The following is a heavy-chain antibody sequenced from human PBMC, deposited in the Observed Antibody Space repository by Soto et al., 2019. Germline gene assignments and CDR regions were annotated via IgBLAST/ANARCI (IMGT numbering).Heavy chain of an antibody. Sequence: EVQLLESGGGLVQPGGSLRRSCAASGFTFSSYAMSWVRQAPGQGLEWVSAISGSGGSTYYADSVKGRFTISRDNSKNTLYLQMNSLRAEDTAVYYCAKRTTVTIPEYLQHWGQGTLVTVSS. D-gene: IGHD4-17*01. CDR3: AKRTTVTIPEYLQH. V-gene: IGHV3-23*01. J-gene: IGHJ1*01. CDR2: ISGSGGST. CDR1: GFTFSSYA.